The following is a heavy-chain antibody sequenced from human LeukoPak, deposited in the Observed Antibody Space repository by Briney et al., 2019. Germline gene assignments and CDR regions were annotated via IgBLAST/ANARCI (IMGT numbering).Heavy chain of an antibody. CDR2: ISAYNGNT. J-gene: IGHJ4*02. Sequence: ASVKVSCKASGYTFTSYGISWVRQAPGQGPEWMGWISAYNGNTNYAQKLQGRVTMTTNTSTSTAYMELRSLRSDDTAVYYCARGKADSTWSGFDYWGQGTLVTVSS. CDR1: GYTFTSYG. V-gene: IGHV1-18*01. CDR3: ARGKADSTWSGFDY. D-gene: IGHD2-15*01.